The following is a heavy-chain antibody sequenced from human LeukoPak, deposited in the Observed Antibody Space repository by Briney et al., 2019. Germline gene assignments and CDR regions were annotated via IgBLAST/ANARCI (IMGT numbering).Heavy chain of an antibody. V-gene: IGHV3-15*01. CDR3: TTERGYSGYDN. J-gene: IGHJ4*02. D-gene: IGHD5-12*01. Sequence: PGGSLRLSCAASGLTFKNAWMSWVRQGLGKGLEWVGRIKSKTDGGTADHATPVEGRFTISRDDSKNTLYLQMNSLKTEDTAVYYCTTERGYSGYDNWGQGTLVTVSS. CDR1: GLTFKNAW. CDR2: IKSKTDGGTA.